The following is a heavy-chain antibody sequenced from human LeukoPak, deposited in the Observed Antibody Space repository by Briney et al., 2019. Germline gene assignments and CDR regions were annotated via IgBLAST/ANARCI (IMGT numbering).Heavy chain of an antibody. J-gene: IGHJ4*02. V-gene: IGHV3-64*01. Sequence: GGSLRLSCAASGFTFSSYAMHWVRQAPGKGLEYVSAISSNGGSTYYANSVKGRFTISRDNSKNTLYLQMGSLRAEDMAVYYCARDMGYGRIVGAPGYWGQGTLVTVSS. CDR1: GFTFSSYA. D-gene: IGHD1-26*01. CDR2: ISSNGGST. CDR3: ARDMGYGRIVGAPGY.